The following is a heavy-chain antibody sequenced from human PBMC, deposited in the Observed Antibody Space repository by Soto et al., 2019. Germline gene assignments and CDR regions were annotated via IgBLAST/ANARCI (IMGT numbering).Heavy chain of an antibody. CDR2: ISDDGSTK. D-gene: IGHD4-17*01. J-gene: IGHJ5*02. Sequence: GGSLRLSCAASGFIFSRYFMHWVRQAPGKGLEWVALISDDGSTKYYADSVTGRFTISRDNSKSTLYLQMNSLSADDTAVYYCTRADLTVTLSVFDPWGQGTLVTLSS. CDR3: TRADLTVTLSVFDP. V-gene: IGHV3-30-3*01. CDR1: GFIFSRYF.